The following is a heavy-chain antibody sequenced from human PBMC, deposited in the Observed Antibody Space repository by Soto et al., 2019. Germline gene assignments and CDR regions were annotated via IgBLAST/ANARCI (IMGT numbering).Heavy chain of an antibody. CDR2: ISSSSSYI. CDR3: ARACDSSGYYGGTCNYYFDY. CDR1: GFTFSSYS. J-gene: IGHJ4*02. Sequence: GGSLRLSCAASGFTFSSYSMNWVRQAPGKGLEWVSSISSSSSYIYYADSVKGRFTISRDNAKNSLYLQMNSLRAEDTAVYYCARACDSSGYYGGTCNYYFDYWGQGTLVTVSS. D-gene: IGHD3-22*01. V-gene: IGHV3-21*01.